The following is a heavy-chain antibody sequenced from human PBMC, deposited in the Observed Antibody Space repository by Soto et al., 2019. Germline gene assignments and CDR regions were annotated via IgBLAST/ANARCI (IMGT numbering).Heavy chain of an antibody. D-gene: IGHD6-19*01. CDR2: INGDASNT. J-gene: IGHJ4*02. Sequence: HPGGSLRLSCAASGFTFSSYWMHWVRQAPGKGLVWVSRINGDASNTNYADSVKGRFTISRDNAKNTLYLQMNSLRAEDTAVYYCARDLDPGSGCLDYWGQGTLVTVSS. CDR1: GFTFSSYW. V-gene: IGHV3-74*01. CDR3: ARDLDPGSGCLDY.